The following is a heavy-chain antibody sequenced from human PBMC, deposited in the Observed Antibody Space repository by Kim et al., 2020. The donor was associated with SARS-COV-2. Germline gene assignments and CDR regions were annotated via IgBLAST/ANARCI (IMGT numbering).Heavy chain of an antibody. CDR2: ISSSSSYI. CDR3: ARDRVATRSIHYFDY. D-gene: IGHD5-12*01. CDR1: GFTFSSYS. V-gene: IGHV3-21*01. J-gene: IGHJ4*02. Sequence: GGSLRLSCAASGFTFSSYSMNWVRQAPGKGLEWVSSISSSSSYIYYADSVKGRFTISRDNAKNSLYLQMNSLRADDTAVYYCARDRVATRSIHYFDYWGQGTLVTVSS.